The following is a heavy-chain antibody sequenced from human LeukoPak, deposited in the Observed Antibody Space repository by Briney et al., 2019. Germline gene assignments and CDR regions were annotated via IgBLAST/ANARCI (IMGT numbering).Heavy chain of an antibody. CDR3: AKGHYYGSGSLDY. J-gene: IGHJ4*02. CDR2: ISYDGSNK. V-gene: IGHV3-30*18. D-gene: IGHD3-10*01. Sequence: GGSLRLSCAASGFTFSNYGMHWVRQAPGKGLEWVAVISYDGSNKYYADSVKGRFTISRDNSKNTLYLQMNSLRAEDTAVYYCAKGHYYGSGSLDYWGQGTLVTVSS. CDR1: GFTFSNYG.